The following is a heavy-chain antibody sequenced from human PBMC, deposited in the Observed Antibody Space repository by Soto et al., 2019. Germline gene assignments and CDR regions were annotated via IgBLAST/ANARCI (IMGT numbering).Heavy chain of an antibody. D-gene: IGHD3-3*01. CDR3: ARWRRDFWSGYYFDY. CDR2: IIPTFGTA. J-gene: IGHJ4*02. CDR1: GGTFSSYA. Sequence: ASVKVSCKASGGTFSSYAISWVRQAPGQGLEWMGGIIPTFGTANYAQKFQGRVTITADESTSTAYMELSSLRSEDTAVYYCARWRRDFWSGYYFDYWGQGTLVTVSS. V-gene: IGHV1-69*13.